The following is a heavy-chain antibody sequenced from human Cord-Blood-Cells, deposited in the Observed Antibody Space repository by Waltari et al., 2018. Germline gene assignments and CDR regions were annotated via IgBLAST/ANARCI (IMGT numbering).Heavy chain of an antibody. CDR3: AVASGSEHFDY. CDR2: IIPILGIA. CDR1: GGTFSSYA. V-gene: IGHV1-69*09. J-gene: IGHJ4*02. Sequence: QVQLVQSGAEVKKPGSSVKVSCKASGGTFSSYAISWVRQAPGKGLEWMGRIIPILGIANDAQKFQGRVTITADKSTSTAYRELSSLRSEDTAVYYCAVASGSEHFDYWGQGTLVTVSS. D-gene: IGHD1-26*01.